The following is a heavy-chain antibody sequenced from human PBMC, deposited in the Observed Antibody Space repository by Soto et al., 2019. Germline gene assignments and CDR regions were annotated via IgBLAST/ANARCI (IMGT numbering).Heavy chain of an antibody. J-gene: IGHJ4*02. CDR2: IYYSGST. CDR1: GGSISSYY. D-gene: IGHD4-17*01. V-gene: IGHV4-59*01. Sequence: SETLSLTCTVSGGSISSYYWSWIRQPPGKGLEWIGYIYYSGSTNYNPSLKSRVTISVDTSKNQFSLKLSSVTAADTAVYYCARYYDYGGNDYWGQGTLVTVSS. CDR3: ARYYDYGGNDY.